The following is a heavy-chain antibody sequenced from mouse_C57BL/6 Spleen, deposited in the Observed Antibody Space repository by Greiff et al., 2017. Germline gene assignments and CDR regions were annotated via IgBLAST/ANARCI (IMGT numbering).Heavy chain of an antibody. CDR3: ARFYYGSQYYYAMDY. CDR1: GYTFTSYW. Sequence: VQLQQPGAELVKPGASVKLSCKASGYTFTSYWMQWVKQRPGQGLEWIGDIDPSDSYTNYNQKFKGKATLTVDTSSSTAYMQLSSLTSEDSAVYYCARFYYGSQYYYAMDYWGQGTSVTVSS. V-gene: IGHV1-50*01. D-gene: IGHD1-1*01. J-gene: IGHJ4*01. CDR2: IDPSDSYT.